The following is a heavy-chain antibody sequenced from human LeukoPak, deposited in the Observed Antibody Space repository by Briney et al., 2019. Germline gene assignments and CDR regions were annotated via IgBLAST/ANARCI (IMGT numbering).Heavy chain of an antibody. Sequence: ASVKVSCKVSGYTLTELSMHWVRQAPGKGLEWMGGFDPEDGETIYAQKFQGRVTMTEDTSTDTAYMELSSLRSEDTAVYYCATDDLRTSPYYYYGMDVWGQGTTVTVSS. CDR3: ATDDLRTSPYYYYGMDV. V-gene: IGHV1-24*01. CDR1: GYTLTELS. J-gene: IGHJ6*02. D-gene: IGHD2-2*01. CDR2: FDPEDGET.